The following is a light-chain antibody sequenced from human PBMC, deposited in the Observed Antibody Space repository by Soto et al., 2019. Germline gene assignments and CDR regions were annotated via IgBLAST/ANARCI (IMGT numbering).Light chain of an antibody. V-gene: IGKV1-5*03. CDR2: KAS. J-gene: IGKJ1*01. Sequence: DIQMTQSPSTLSASVGDRVTITCRASQRISNWLAWYQQKPGKAPKVLIYKASTLESGVPSRFSGSGSGTDFTLTISCLQSEDFATYYCQQYYTYPLTFGQGTKVEIK. CDR3: QQYYTYPLT. CDR1: QRISNW.